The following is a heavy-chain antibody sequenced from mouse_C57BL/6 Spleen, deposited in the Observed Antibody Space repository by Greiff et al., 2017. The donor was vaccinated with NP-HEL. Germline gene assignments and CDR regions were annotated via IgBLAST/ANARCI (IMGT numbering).Heavy chain of an antibody. CDR3: ARGAYYYGSSSWFAY. CDR2: FHPYNDDT. CDR1: GYTFTTYP. Sequence: QVQLKESGAELVKPGASVKMSCKASGYTFTTYPIEWMKQNHGKSLEWIGNFHPYNDDTKYNEKFKGKATLTVEKSSSTVYLELSRLTSDDSAVYYCARGAYYYGSSSWFAYWGQGTLVTVSA. V-gene: IGHV1-47*01. J-gene: IGHJ3*01. D-gene: IGHD1-1*01.